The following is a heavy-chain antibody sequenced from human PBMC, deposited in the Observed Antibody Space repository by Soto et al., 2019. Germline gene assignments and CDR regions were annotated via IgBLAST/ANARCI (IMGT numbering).Heavy chain of an antibody. CDR1: GGTFSPYT. V-gene: IGHV1-69*08. D-gene: IGHD3-10*01. CDR2: IIPFHGVT. Sequence: QVQLVQSGAEVKKPGSSVKVSCKASGGTFSPYTINWVRQAPGQGLEWMGRIIPFHGVTNYAQKFQARVTITAEKSTSTAYMELGGLRFEDTAMYYCTRDWEITVSTWSFGGFWGRGTLVTVSS. J-gene: IGHJ4*02. CDR3: TRDWEITVSTWSFGGF.